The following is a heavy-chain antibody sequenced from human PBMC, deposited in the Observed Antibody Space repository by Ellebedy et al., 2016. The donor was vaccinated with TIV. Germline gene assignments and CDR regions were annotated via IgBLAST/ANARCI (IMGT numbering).Heavy chain of an antibody. V-gene: IGHV3-30*03. Sequence: GESLKISCAASGFTFRSYGMRWVRQAPGKGLEWVTLIPYDGINKSYADSVKGRFIISRDNSKNTLYLQMNSLRAEDTALYYCVRHRGYNFDVWGQGTMVTVAS. CDR3: VRHRGYNFDV. CDR2: IPYDGINK. J-gene: IGHJ3*01. CDR1: GFTFRSYG. D-gene: IGHD1-14*01.